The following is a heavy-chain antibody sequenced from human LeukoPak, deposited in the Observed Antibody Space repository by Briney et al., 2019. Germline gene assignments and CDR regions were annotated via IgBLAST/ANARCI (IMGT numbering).Heavy chain of an antibody. V-gene: IGHV1-58*02. CDR3: AAIPGIAAAGHPDYFDY. Sequence: ASVKVSWKASGFTFTSSAMQWVRQARGQRLEWIGWIVVGSGNTNYAQKFQERVTITRDMSTSTAYMELSSLRSEDTAVYYCAAIPGIAAAGHPDYFDYWGQGTLVTVSS. CDR1: GFTFTSSA. D-gene: IGHD6-13*01. CDR2: IVVGSGNT. J-gene: IGHJ4*02.